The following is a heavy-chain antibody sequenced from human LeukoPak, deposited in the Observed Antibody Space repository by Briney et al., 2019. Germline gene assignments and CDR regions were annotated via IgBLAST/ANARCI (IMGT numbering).Heavy chain of an antibody. CDR2: ISGSGGST. CDR1: GFTFSSYA. Sequence: QPGGSLRLSCAASGFTFSSYAMSWVRQAPGKGLEWVSAISGSGGSTYYADSVKGRFTISRDNSKNTLYLQMDSLRAEDTAVYYCAKDYGRITIFGVVTSFDYWGQGTLVTVSS. V-gene: IGHV3-23*01. D-gene: IGHD3-3*01. J-gene: IGHJ4*02. CDR3: AKDYGRITIFGVVTSFDY.